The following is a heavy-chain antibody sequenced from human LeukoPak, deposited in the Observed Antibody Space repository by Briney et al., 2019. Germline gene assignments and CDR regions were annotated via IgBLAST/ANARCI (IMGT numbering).Heavy chain of an antibody. D-gene: IGHD3-10*02. Sequence: GGSLRLSCAASGFTFSSYETNWVRQAPGKGLEWVSYISSSGSTIYYADSVKGRFTISRDNAKNSLYLQMNILRAEDTAVYYCAELGITMIGGVWGKGTTVTISS. J-gene: IGHJ6*04. V-gene: IGHV3-48*03. CDR3: AELGITMIGGV. CDR2: ISSSGSTI. CDR1: GFTFSSYE.